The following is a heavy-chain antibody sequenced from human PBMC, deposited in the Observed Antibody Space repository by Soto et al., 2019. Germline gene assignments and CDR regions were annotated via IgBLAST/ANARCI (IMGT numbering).Heavy chain of an antibody. J-gene: IGHJ6*02. CDR3: TADIPNISANYGMDV. CDR2: IKTKIERGTT. CDR1: GFIFSNTW. V-gene: IGHV3-15*07. D-gene: IGHD6-25*01. Sequence: EEQLVESGGGLVEPGGSLRLSCAASGFIFSNTWINWVRQAPGKGLEWVGRIKTKIERGTTNYAAPVKGRFTVSGDDSKNTVYLHMNSLRTEDTSVYYCTADIPNISANYGMDVWRQGTTVTVSS.